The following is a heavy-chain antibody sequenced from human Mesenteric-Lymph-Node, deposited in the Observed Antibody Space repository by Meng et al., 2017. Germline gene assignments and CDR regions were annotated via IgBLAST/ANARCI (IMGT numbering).Heavy chain of an antibody. CDR1: GFTFSNHG. V-gene: IGHV3-30*19. D-gene: IGHD2-21*01. J-gene: IGHJ6*02. CDR3: ARDVLSRSRWTIVVATYNYGMDV. Sequence: GGSLRLSCAASGFTFSNHGIHWVRQAPGKGLEWVGVISHDGNNKFYADSVKGRFTISRDSSKNALYLQMNSLRPEDTAVYYCARDVLSRSRWTIVVATYNYGMDVWGQGTTVTVSS. CDR2: ISHDGNNK.